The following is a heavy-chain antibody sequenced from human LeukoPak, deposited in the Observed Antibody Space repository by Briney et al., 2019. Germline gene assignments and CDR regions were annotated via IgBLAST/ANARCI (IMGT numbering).Heavy chain of an antibody. J-gene: IGHJ3*02. D-gene: IGHD1-14*01. CDR3: ARRRGITDAFDI. V-gene: IGHV1-69*13. CDR1: GYTFTSYD. Sequence: SVKVSCKASGYTFTSYDISWVRQAPGQGLEWMGGIIPIFGTANYAQKFQGRVTITADESTSTAYMELSSLRSEDTAVYYCARRRGITDAFDIWGQGTMVTVSS. CDR2: IIPIFGTA.